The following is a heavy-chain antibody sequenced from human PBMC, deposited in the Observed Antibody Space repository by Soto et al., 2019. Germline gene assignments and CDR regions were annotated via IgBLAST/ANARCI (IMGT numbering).Heavy chain of an antibody. CDR3: ARGHTYYDMLTGYYLDY. J-gene: IGHJ4*02. CDR2: INHSGST. Sequence: PSETLSLTCAVYGGSFSGYYWSWVRQPPGKGLEWIGEINHSGSTNYNPSLKSRVTISVDTSKNQFSLKLSSVTAADTAVYYCARGHTYYDMLTGYYLDYWGQGTLVTVSS. D-gene: IGHD3-9*01. CDR1: GGSFSGYY. V-gene: IGHV4-34*01.